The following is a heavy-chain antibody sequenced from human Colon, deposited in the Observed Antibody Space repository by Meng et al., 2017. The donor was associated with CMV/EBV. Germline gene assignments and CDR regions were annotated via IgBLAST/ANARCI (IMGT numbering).Heavy chain of an antibody. CDR3: ARLMDDRPGWFDP. CDR2: ITGSGRKV. J-gene: IGHJ5*02. Sequence: LSLTCTVSGASVSSTSYYMSWVRQVPGKGLEWLSSITGSGRKVFYGDSMDGRITISRDNANNSLFLHMNSLTAEDTAVYYCARLMDDRPGWFDPWGQGTLVTVSS. CDR1: GASVSSTSYY. V-gene: IGHV3-11*01. D-gene: IGHD2-8*01.